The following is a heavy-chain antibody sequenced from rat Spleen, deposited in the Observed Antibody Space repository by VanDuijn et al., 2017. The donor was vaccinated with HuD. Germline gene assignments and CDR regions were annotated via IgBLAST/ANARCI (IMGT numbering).Heavy chain of an antibody. Sequence: QVQLKESGPGLVQPSQTLSLTCTVSGFSLTSYNVHWVRQPTGKGLEWMGVIWTGGSTDYNSALKSRLSISRDTSKSQVFLKMNSLQPEDTGTYYCARHGYNSYFDYWGQGVMVTVSS. J-gene: IGHJ2*01. V-gene: IGHV2-30*01. D-gene: IGHD1-9*01. CDR1: GFSLTSYN. CDR2: IWTGGST. CDR3: ARHGYNSYFDY.